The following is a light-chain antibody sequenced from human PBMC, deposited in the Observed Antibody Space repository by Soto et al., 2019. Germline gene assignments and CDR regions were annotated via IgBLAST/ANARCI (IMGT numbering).Light chain of an antibody. CDR3: QQYGTSRVT. V-gene: IGKV3-20*01. J-gene: IGKJ3*01. CDR1: QSINNN. Sequence: EVVLTQSPGTLSLSPGERATLSCRASQSINNNLAWYQHKSGQAPRLLIYSASSRAAGVPDRFSGSGSRTDFTLTIIRLEPEDFAVYYCQQYGTSRVTFGPGTKVDIK. CDR2: SAS.